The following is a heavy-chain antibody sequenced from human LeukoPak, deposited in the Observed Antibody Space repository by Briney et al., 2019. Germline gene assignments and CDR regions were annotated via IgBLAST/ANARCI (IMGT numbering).Heavy chain of an antibody. J-gene: IGHJ4*02. CDR1: GGSISSYY. D-gene: IGHD5-12*01. CDR3: ASHRDIVANFDY. Sequence: SETLSLNCTVSGGSISSYYWSWIRQPPGKGLEWIGYIYYSGSTNYNPSLKSRVTISVDTSKNQFSLKLSSVTAADTAVYYCASHRDIVANFDYWGQGTLVTVSS. V-gene: IGHV4-59*01. CDR2: IYYSGST.